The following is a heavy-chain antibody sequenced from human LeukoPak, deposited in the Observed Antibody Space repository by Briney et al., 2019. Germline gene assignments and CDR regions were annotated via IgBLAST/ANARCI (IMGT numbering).Heavy chain of an antibody. CDR3: ARDNGAYSGYEDH. Sequence: GGSLRLSCAAPGFTVSSNYMSWVRQAPGKGLEWVSVIYSDGSTHYADSVKGRFTISRHNSKSTLYLQMNSLRAEDTAVYYCARDNGAYSGYEDHWGQGTLVTVSS. J-gene: IGHJ4*02. D-gene: IGHD5-12*01. CDR1: GFTVSSNY. V-gene: IGHV3-53*04. CDR2: IYSDGST.